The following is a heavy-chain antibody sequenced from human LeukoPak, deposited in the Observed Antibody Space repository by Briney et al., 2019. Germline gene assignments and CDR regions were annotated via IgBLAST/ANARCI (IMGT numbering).Heavy chain of an antibody. CDR3: ARDGGRTSSDAVEI. CDR1: GGSISSGDYY. J-gene: IGHJ3*02. CDR2: IYYSRNT. V-gene: IGHV4-30-4*08. Sequence: PSETLSLTCAVSGGSISSGDYYWSWIRQPPGTGLEWIRYIYYSRNTYFNPSLKSRVTISGDTSKNQFSLKLNSVTAADTAVYYCARDGGRTSSDAVEIWGQGTMVTVSS. D-gene: IGHD2-2*01.